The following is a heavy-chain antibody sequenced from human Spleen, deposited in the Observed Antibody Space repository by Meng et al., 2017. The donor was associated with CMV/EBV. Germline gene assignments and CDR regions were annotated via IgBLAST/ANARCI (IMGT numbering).Heavy chain of an antibody. D-gene: IGHD3-22*01. CDR2: IGSGSTYI. Sequence: GESLKISCAASGFTFSNYAMNWVRQAPGKGLEWVSTIGSGSTYIYYADSLKGRFTISRDNAKNTLYLQMNSLRAEDTAVYYCAKDLGSYYYDSSGYYGNYGMDVWGQGTTVTVSS. V-gene: IGHV3-21*01. CDR3: AKDLGSYYYDSSGYYGNYGMDV. J-gene: IGHJ6*02. CDR1: GFTFSNYA.